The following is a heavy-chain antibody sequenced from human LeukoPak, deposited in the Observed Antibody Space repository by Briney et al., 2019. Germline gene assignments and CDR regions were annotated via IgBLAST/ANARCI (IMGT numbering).Heavy chain of an antibody. CDR1: GGSFSGYY. CDR2: INHSGST. D-gene: IGHD3-22*01. CDR3: ARGYYYDSSGYYYANYYYYYMDV. Sequence: PSETLSLTCAVYGGSFSGYYWSWIRQPPGKGLEWIGEINHSGSTNYNPSLKSRVTISVDTSKNQFSLKLSSVTAADTAVYYCARGYYYDSSGYYYANYYYYYMDVWGKGTTVTVSS. V-gene: IGHV4-34*01. J-gene: IGHJ6*03.